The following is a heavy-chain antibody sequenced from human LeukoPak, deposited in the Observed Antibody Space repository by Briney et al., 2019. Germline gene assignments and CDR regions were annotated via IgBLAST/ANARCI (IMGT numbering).Heavy chain of an antibody. J-gene: IGHJ4*02. D-gene: IGHD3-3*01. V-gene: IGHV3-23*01. CDR2: ISGSGGST. CDR3: AKASGNSGRDYTPFDY. CDR1: GFTFSSYA. Sequence: GGSLRLSCAASGFTFSSYAMSWVRQAPGKGLEWVSGISGSGGSTYYAESVKGWFTISRDNSKNTLHLQMNSLRAEDTAVYYCAKASGNSGRDYTPFDYWGQGTLVTVSS.